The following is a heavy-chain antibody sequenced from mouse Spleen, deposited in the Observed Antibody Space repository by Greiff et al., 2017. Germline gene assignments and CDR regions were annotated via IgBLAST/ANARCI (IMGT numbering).Heavy chain of an antibody. CDR3: ARRAVSSPWSFDV. CDR1: GFSLSTSGMG. V-gene: IGHV8-12*01. J-gene: IGHJ1*01. Sequence: VKLMESGPGILQPSQTLSLTCSFSGFSLSTSGMGVSWIRQPSGKGLEWLAHIYWDDDKRYNPSLKSRLTISKDTSSNQVFLKITSVDTADTATYYCARRAVSSPWSFDVWGAGTTVTVSS. CDR2: IYWDDDK. D-gene: IGHD1-1*01.